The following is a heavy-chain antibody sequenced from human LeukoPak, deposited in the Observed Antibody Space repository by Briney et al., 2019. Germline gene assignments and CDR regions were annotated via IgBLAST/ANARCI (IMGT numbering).Heavy chain of an antibody. J-gene: IGHJ4*02. CDR3: ARGPGGYDN. D-gene: IGHD3-16*01. CDR2: IFGGGST. Sequence: PGGSLRLSCAASGFTVSSNYMTWVRQAPGKGLEWVSVIFGGGSTYYADSVGGRFTISRDNSKNTLFLQMNSLRVEDTAVYYCARGPGGYDNWGQGTLVTVSS. CDR1: GFTVSSNY. V-gene: IGHV3-66*01.